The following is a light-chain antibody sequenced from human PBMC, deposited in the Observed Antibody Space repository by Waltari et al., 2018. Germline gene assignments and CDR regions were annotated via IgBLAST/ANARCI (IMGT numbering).Light chain of an antibody. J-gene: IGKJ4*01. CDR1: QSINSY. Sequence: IQLTQSPSFLSASLGDTVTITCRASQSINSYLAWYQQKPGKAPKLLIYAASTLQSGIPSRFRGSGSGTDFSLTISSLQPEDFATYYCQQVNSYPLTFGGGTTVEIK. V-gene: IGKV1-9*01. CDR3: QQVNSYPLT. CDR2: AAS.